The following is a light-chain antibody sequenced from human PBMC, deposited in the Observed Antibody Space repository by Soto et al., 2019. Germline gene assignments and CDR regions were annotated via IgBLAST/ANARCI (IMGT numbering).Light chain of an antibody. Sequence: ETLKPQAPATLSDSKRGTATLPCLASQSVSSDLAWYHQKPGQAPRLLIYGASTRATGIPARFSGSGSGTDFTFTISSLQPEDCARYYCQQYDNLPLPFGGGTMV. V-gene: IGKV3-15*01. CDR1: QSVSSD. CDR2: GAS. CDR3: QQYDNLPLP. J-gene: IGKJ4*02.